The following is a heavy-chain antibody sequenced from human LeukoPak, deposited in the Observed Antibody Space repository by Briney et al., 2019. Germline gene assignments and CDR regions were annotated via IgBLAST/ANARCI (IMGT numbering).Heavy chain of an antibody. J-gene: IGHJ4*02. CDR3: ARDLVVAATGDVDY. V-gene: IGHV3-48*02. CDR2: ISSSSSTI. CDR1: GFTFSSYS. Sequence: GGSLRLSCAASGFTFSSYSMNWVREAPGKGLEWVSYISSSSSTIYYADSVKGRFTISRDNAKNSLYLQMNSLRDEDTAVYYCARDLVVAATGDVDYWGQGTLVTVSS. D-gene: IGHD2-15*01.